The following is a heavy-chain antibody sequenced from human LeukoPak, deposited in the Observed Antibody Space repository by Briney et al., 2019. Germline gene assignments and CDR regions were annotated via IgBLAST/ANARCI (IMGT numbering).Heavy chain of an antibody. Sequence: GESLKISCKGSGYRFTSYWIGWVRQMPGKGLEWMGIIYPGDSDTRYSPSFQGQVAISADKSISTAYLQWSSLKASDTAMYYCARQAYYDSSGYPNLDYWGQGTLVTVSS. CDR2: IYPGDSDT. V-gene: IGHV5-51*01. J-gene: IGHJ4*02. CDR1: GYRFTSYW. D-gene: IGHD3-22*01. CDR3: ARQAYYDSSGYPNLDY.